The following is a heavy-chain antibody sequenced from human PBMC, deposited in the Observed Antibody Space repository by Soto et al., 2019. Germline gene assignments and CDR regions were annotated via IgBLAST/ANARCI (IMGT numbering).Heavy chain of an antibody. CDR3: ARDQGEPGAQYYYYGMDV. CDR2: IYYSGST. J-gene: IGHJ6*02. V-gene: IGHV4-30-4*01. CDR1: GGSISSGDYY. Sequence: SETLSLTCTVSGGSISSGDYYWSWIRQPPGKGLEWIGYIYYSGSTYYNPSLKSRVTISVDTSKNQFSLKLSSVTAADTAVYYCARDQGEPGAQYYYYGMDVWGQGTTVTVSS.